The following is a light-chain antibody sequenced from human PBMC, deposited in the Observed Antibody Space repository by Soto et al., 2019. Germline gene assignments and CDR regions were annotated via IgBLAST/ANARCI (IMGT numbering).Light chain of an antibody. V-gene: IGKV3-20*01. CDR2: ETS. CDR1: HSVDSSY. Sequence: EVGLTQSPGARSLSPGEKATLSCRASHSVDSSYFAGYQQRPGQAPRLLIYETSSRATGIPDRFSGSGSGTDFTLTVSRLEPEDFAVYFCQQYGSYPLTFGGGTKVDI. J-gene: IGKJ4*01. CDR3: QQYGSYPLT.